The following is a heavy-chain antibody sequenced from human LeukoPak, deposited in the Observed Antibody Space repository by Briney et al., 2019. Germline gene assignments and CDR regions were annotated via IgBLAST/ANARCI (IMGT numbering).Heavy chain of an antibody. V-gene: IGHV3-21*01. D-gene: IGHD2-2*01. CDR1: GFTFSSYT. J-gene: IGHJ4*02. CDR2: ISAGSSYI. CDR3: ARDLSSPAAPDY. Sequence: GGSPSLSCAASGFTFSSYTMNWVRQTPGKGLEWVSSISAGSSYIYYTDSVKGRFSISRDNAKNSLYLQMNSLRAEDTAVYYCARDLSSPAAPDYWGQGTLVTVSS.